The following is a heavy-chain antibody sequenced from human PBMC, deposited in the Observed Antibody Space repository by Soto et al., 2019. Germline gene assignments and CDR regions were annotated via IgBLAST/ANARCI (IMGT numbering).Heavy chain of an antibody. V-gene: IGHV1-18*01. J-gene: IGHJ4*02. CDR2: ISVYNGNT. CDR1: GYTFTSYG. D-gene: IGHD3-3*01. Sequence: ASVKVSCKASGYTFTSYGISWVRQAPGQGLEWMGWISVYNGNTNYAQKLQGRVAMTTDTSTSTAYMELKSLRSDDTAVYYCARGWPTLRYLDKWGQGTLVTVSS. CDR3: ARGWPTLRYLDK.